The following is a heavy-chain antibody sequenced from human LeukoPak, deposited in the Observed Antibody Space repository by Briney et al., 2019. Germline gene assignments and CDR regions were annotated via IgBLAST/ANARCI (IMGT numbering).Heavy chain of an antibody. J-gene: IGHJ5*02. CDR3: VRGGSDYEYSGAS. D-gene: IGHD3-16*01. V-gene: IGHV3-74*01. CDR2: ISNDGRNR. CDR1: GFTFRSYW. Sequence: GGSLRLSCADGGFTFRSYWMRGIRQAGGKGVGWGSRISNDGRNRIYADSVKGGFTISRDNGKNTVYMKKNSQRVEDTAVYYCVRGGSDYEYSGASWGQGTLVTVSS.